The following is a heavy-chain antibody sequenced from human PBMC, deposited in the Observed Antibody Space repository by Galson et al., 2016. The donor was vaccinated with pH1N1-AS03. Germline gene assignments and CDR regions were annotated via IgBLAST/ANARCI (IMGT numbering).Heavy chain of an antibody. CDR2: LNPWFLELAPA. Sequence: SVKVSCKASGDTSKNVIITWVRQAPGQGLEGMGGLNPWFLELAPAKSAQKFQARISITAEKSTSTVSMELSGLTTNDPAVYFCARALLPLDRPAFDLWGQGTKVTVFS. J-gene: IGHJ3*01. D-gene: IGHD1-1*01. V-gene: IGHV1-69*06. CDR1: GDTSKNVI. CDR3: ARALLPLDRPAFDL.